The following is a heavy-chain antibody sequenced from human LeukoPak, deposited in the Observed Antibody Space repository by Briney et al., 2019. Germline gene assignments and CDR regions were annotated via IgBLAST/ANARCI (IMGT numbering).Heavy chain of an antibody. Sequence: ASVKVSCKAFGYTFSYYGISWVRQAPGQGLEWMGWINAYNGNTDYAQKFQGRVTMTTDTSTSTAYMELRSLRSDDTAVYYCARGDSSGYQSVYYGMDVWGQGTTVTVSS. D-gene: IGHD3-22*01. CDR3: ARGDSSGYQSVYYGMDV. J-gene: IGHJ6*01. CDR2: INAYNGNT. V-gene: IGHV1-18*01. CDR1: GYTFSYYG.